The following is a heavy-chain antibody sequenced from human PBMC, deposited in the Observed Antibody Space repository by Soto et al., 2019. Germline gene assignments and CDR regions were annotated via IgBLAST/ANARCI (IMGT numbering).Heavy chain of an antibody. Sequence: QVQLVESGGGVVQPGRSLRLSCAASGFTFSSYAMHWVRQAPGKGLEWVAVISYDGSNKYYADSVKGRFTISRDNSKNTLYLQMNSLIAEDTAVYYCAREPYCSSTSCYWGYSYYYYGMEVWGQGTTVTVSS. CDR1: GFTFSSYA. D-gene: IGHD2-2*01. J-gene: IGHJ6*02. CDR2: ISYDGSNK. CDR3: AREPYCSSTSCYWGYSYYYYGMEV. V-gene: IGHV3-30-3*01.